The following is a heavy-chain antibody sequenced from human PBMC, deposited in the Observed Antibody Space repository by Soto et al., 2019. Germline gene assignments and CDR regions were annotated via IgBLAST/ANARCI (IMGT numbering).Heavy chain of an antibody. CDR3: ARVVISGSYLDY. V-gene: IGHV3-48*01. Sequence: EVQLVESGGGLVQPGGSLRLSCAASGFTFSSYSMNWVRQATGKGLEWVSYISSSSSTIYYADSVKGRFTISRDNAKNALYLQMNRRRAEDTAVYYCARVVISGSYLDYWGQGTLVTVSS. J-gene: IGHJ4*02. CDR1: GFTFSSYS. CDR2: ISSSSSTI. D-gene: IGHD1-26*01.